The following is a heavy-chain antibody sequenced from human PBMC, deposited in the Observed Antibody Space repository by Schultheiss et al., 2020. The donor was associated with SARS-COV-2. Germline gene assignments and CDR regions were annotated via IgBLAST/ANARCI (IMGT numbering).Heavy chain of an antibody. D-gene: IGHD6-13*01. J-gene: IGHJ4*02. CDR3: ARDVGRSSDFDY. CDR2: IWYDGSNK. V-gene: IGHV3-33*08. Sequence: GGSLRLSCAASGFTFSSYAMHWVRQAPGKGLEWVAVIWYDGSNKYYADSVKGRFTISRDNAKNSLYLQMNSLRAEDTAVYYCARDVGRSSDFDYWGQGTLVTVSS. CDR1: GFTFSSYA.